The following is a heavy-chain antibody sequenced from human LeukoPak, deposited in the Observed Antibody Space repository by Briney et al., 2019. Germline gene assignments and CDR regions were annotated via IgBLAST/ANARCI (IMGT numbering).Heavy chain of an antibody. CDR3: ARALAAAGLLQYYFDY. CDR1: GFTFSSYG. Sequence: GGSLRLSCAASGFTFSSYGMNWVRQAPGKGLEWVSTITISGGSTYYADSVQGRFTISRDDSKNTLYLQMNSLRTEDTAVYYCARALAAAGLLQYYFDYWGQGTLVTVSS. V-gene: IGHV3-23*01. CDR2: ITISGGST. D-gene: IGHD6-13*01. J-gene: IGHJ4*02.